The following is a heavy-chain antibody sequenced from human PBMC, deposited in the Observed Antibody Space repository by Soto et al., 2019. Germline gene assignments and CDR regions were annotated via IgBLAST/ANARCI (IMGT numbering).Heavy chain of an antibody. J-gene: IGHJ5*02. Sequence: QVQLQESGPGLVKPSQTLSLTCTVSGGSISSGGYYWSWIRQHPGKGLEWIGYLYYSGITYNNPSLKGRVTISVDTSKNQFSLKLSSVTAADTAVYYCARVYSGYDYRGWFDPWGQGSLVTVSS. CDR1: GGSISSGGYY. CDR2: LYYSGIT. D-gene: IGHD5-12*01. CDR3: ARVYSGYDYRGWFDP. V-gene: IGHV4-31*03.